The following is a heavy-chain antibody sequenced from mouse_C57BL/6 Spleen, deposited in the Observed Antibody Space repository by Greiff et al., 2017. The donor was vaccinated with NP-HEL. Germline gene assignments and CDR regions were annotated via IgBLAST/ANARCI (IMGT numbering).Heavy chain of an antibody. J-gene: IGHJ4*01. V-gene: IGHV1-42*01. CDR3: AFDVYAMDY. CDR2: INPSTGGT. Sequence: EVQLQQSGPELVKPGASVKISCKASGYSFTGYYMNWVKQSPEKSLEWIGEINPSTGGTTYNQKFKAKATLTVDKSSSTAYMQLKSLTSEDSAVYYCAFDVYAMDYWGQGTSVTVSS. CDR1: GYSFTGYY.